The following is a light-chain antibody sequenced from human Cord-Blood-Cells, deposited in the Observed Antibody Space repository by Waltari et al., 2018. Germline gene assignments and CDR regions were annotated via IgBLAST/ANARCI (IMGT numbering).Light chain of an antibody. CDR1: SSDVGGYNY. J-gene: IGLJ1*01. CDR3: SSYTSSSTPYYV. Sequence: QSALTQPASVSGSPGQSLTISCTGTSSDVGGYNYVSWYQQHPGKAPKHMIYEVSNRPSGVSNLFSGSKSGNTASLTISGLQAEDEADYYCSSYTSSSTPYYVFGTGTKVTVL. V-gene: IGLV2-14*01. CDR2: EVS.